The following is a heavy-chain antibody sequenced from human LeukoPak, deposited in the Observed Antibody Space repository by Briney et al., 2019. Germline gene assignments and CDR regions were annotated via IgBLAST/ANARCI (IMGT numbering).Heavy chain of an antibody. D-gene: IGHD3-22*01. CDR1: GFTFSNYW. J-gene: IGHJ4*02. CDR2: IDNAGSIT. CDR3: VRSAFHAGSGNYYDY. V-gene: IGHV3-74*03. Sequence: PGGSLRLSCAASGFTFSNYWIHWVRQAPGKGLVWVSRIDNAGSITTYEDSVKGRFTISRDNAENTLYLQMNSLRVEDTAVYYCVRSAFHAGSGNYYDYWGQGTLVTVSS.